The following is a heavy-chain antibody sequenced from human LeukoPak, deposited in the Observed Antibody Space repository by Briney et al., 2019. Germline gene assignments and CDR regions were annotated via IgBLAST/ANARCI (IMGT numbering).Heavy chain of an antibody. CDR3: ARHRKIAAPLDY. CDR2: INHSGST. D-gene: IGHD6-13*01. CDR1: GGSFSGYY. Sequence: PSETLSLTCAVYGGSFSGYYWSWIRQPPGKGLEWIGEINHSGSTNYNPSLKSRVTISVDTSKNQFSPKLSSVTAADTAVYYCARHRKIAAPLDYWGQGTLVTVSS. V-gene: IGHV4-34*01. J-gene: IGHJ4*02.